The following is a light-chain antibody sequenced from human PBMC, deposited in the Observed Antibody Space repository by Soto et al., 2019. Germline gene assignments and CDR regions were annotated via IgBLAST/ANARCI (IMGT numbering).Light chain of an antibody. CDR3: QQFKSGTWT. J-gene: IGKJ1*01. CDR1: QNIERW. Sequence: DIQMTQSPSTLSASXVDRVTITXXASQNIERWLAWYQQKPGKAPKLLLYDVSSLESGVPSRFSGSGSGTEFILTINGLQPDDFATYFCQQFKSGTWTFGQGTKVDI. V-gene: IGKV1-5*01. CDR2: DVS.